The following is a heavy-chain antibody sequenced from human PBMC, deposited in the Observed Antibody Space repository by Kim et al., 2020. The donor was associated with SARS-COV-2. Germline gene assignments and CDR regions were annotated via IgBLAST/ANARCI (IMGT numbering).Heavy chain of an antibody. CDR1: GYSISSGYY. Sequence: SETLSLTCTVSGYSISSGYYWCWIRQPPGKGLEWIGSIYHSGSTYYNPSLKSRVTISVDTSKNQFSLKLSSVTAADTAVYYCARVFRWELRGYWGQGTLVTVSS. CDR2: IYHSGST. CDR3: ARVFRWELRGY. J-gene: IGHJ4*02. D-gene: IGHD1-26*01. V-gene: IGHV4-38-2*02.